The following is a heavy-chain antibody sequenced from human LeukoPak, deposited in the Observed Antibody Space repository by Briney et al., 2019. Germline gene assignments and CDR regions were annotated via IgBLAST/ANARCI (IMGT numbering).Heavy chain of an antibody. J-gene: IGHJ4*02. Sequence: NPSETLSLTCTISGGSVNSGSYFWSWIRQPAGKGLEWIGRIYTSGGTNYNPSLKSRVAISVDTSTNQFSLRLSSVTAADTAVYYCAREGWASGSYIFSESEWGQGTLVTVST. D-gene: IGHD3-3*01. CDR1: GGSVNSGSYF. CDR3: AREGWASGSYIFSESE. V-gene: IGHV4-61*02. CDR2: IYTSGGT.